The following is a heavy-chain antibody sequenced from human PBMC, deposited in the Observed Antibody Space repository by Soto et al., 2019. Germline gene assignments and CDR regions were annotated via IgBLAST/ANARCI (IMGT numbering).Heavy chain of an antibody. CDR3: ATMNGYFEY. D-gene: IGHD3-22*01. J-gene: IGHJ4*02. CDR1: GFTFSNYG. V-gene: IGHV3-23*01. Sequence: PGRSLRLSCAGSGFTFSNYGMTWVRQAPGKGLEWVAAIRATGDTTYYADSVTGRFTISRDNSKKTHYLQMTSLRAEDTDMYYCATMNGYFEYWGQGTPVTVSS. CDR2: IRATGDTT.